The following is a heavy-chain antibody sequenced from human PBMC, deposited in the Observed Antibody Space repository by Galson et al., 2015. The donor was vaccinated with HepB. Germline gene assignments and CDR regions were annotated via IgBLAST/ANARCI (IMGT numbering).Heavy chain of an antibody. CDR2: ISSSSSYT. Sequence: SLRLSCAASGFTFSDYYMSWIRQAPGKGLEWVSYISSSSSYTNYADSVKGRFTISRDNAKNSLYLQMNSLRAEDTAVYYCASEYSSGAIGGRFDYWGQGTLVTVSS. D-gene: IGHD2-15*01. CDR1: GFTFSDYY. CDR3: ASEYSSGAIGGRFDY. J-gene: IGHJ4*02. V-gene: IGHV3-11*05.